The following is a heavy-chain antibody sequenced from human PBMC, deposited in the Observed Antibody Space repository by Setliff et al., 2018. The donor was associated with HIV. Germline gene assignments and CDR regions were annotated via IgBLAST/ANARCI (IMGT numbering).Heavy chain of an antibody. CDR3: ARDLNSRHYYMDV. Sequence: PGGSLRLSCAVSGFTVTSHYMTWVRQAPGKGLEWVSILYSGGTIHYADSVKGRFTISRDNAKNSLYLQMNSLRAEDTAVYYCARDLNSRHYYMDVWGKGTTVTVSS. J-gene: IGHJ6*03. CDR1: GFTVTSHY. V-gene: IGHV3-66*01. CDR2: LYSGGTI.